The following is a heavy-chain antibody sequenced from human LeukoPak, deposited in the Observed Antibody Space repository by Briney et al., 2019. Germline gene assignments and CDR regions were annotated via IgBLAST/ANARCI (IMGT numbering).Heavy chain of an antibody. V-gene: IGHV4-34*01. CDR3: ARGRKLLRFGYNWFDP. D-gene: IGHD3-10*01. CDR2: INHSGST. Sequence: SETLSLTCAVYGGSFSGYYWSWIRQPPGKGLEWIGEINHSGSTNYNPSLKSRVTISVDTSKNQFSLKLSSVTAADTAVYYCARGRKLLRFGYNWFDPWGQGTLVTVSS. J-gene: IGHJ5*02. CDR1: GGSFSGYY.